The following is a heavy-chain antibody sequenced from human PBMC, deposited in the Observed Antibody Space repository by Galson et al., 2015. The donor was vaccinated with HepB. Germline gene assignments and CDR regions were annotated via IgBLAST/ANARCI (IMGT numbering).Heavy chain of an antibody. V-gene: IGHV3-23*01. Sequence: SLRLSCAGSGFTFSSYAMNWVRQAPGKGLEWVSLISGSSDSTYYADSVKGRFTISRDNSKNTLYLQMNSLRAEDTAVYYCAKRGVGPNEFDYWGQGTLVTVSS. D-gene: IGHD1-26*01. CDR2: ISGSSDST. J-gene: IGHJ4*02. CDR1: GFTFSSYA. CDR3: AKRGVGPNEFDY.